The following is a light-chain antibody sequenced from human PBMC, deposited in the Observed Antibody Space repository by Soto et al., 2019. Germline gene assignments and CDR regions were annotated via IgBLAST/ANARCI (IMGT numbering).Light chain of an antibody. CDR1: KNDIGVYDF. J-gene: IGLJ1*01. Sequence: QSALTQPPSASGSPGQSVTISCTGTKNDIGVYDFVSWYQHHPGKAPRLIIYEVVQRPSGVPDRFSGSKSGNTASLTVSGLQAADEADYFCKYYAGSNTYVFGSGTQLTVL. V-gene: IGLV2-8*01. CDR3: KYYAGSNTYV. CDR2: EVV.